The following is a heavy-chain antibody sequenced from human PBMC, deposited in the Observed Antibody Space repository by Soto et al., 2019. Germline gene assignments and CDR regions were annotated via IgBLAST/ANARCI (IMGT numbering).Heavy chain of an antibody. CDR3: ARDSRSSGWYGVYYYYYGMDV. J-gene: IGHJ6*02. Sequence: GGSLRLSCAASGFTFSSYGMHWVRQAPGKGLEWVAVIWYDGSNKYYADSVKGRFTISRDNSKNTLYLQMNSLRAEDTAVYYCARDSRSSGWYGVYYYYYGMDVWGQGTTVTVSS. D-gene: IGHD6-19*01. CDR1: GFTFSSYG. V-gene: IGHV3-33*01. CDR2: IWYDGSNK.